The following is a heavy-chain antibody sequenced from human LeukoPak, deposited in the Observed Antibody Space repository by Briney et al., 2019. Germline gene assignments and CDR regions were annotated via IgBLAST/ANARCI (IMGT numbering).Heavy chain of an antibody. CDR3: ARGIWGYCSSTSCYVWFDP. CDR2: INPNSGGT. CDR1: GYTFTGYY. Sequence: GASVKVSCKASGYTFTGYYMHWVRQAPGQGLEWMGWINPNSGGTNYAQKFQGRVTMTRDTSISTAYMELSRLRSDDTAVYYCARGIWGYCSSTSCYVWFDPWGQGTLVTVSS. V-gene: IGHV1-2*02. D-gene: IGHD2-2*01. J-gene: IGHJ5*02.